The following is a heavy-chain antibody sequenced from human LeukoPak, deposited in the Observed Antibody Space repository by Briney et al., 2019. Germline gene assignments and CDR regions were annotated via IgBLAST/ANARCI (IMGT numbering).Heavy chain of an antibody. Sequence: PAGSLRLSCAAYAFTFRSYWMHWLRQAPGKGLMWVSRINIDESVTTYADSMKGRFIISRTDAKNTGYLQMNSLRTEDTAVYFCVRRRDGNNKGFDYWGRGTLVTVSS. CDR2: INIDESVT. J-gene: IGHJ4*02. V-gene: IGHV3-74*03. CDR1: AFTFRSYW. D-gene: IGHD5-24*01. CDR3: VRRRDGNNKGFDY.